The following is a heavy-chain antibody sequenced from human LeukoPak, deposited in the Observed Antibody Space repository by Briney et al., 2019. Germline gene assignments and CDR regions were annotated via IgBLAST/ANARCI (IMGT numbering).Heavy chain of an antibody. V-gene: IGHV3-48*04. CDR3: ARDTNSYWYFDL. J-gene: IGHJ2*01. CDR2: ISSSSSTK. Sequence: GGSLRLSCAASGFTFSSYSMNWVRQAPGKGLEWVSYISSSSSTKKYADSMKGRFTISRDNAKNSLYLQMNSLRAEDTAVYYCARDTNSYWYFDLWGRGTLVTVSS. CDR1: GFTFSSYS. D-gene: IGHD3-3*01.